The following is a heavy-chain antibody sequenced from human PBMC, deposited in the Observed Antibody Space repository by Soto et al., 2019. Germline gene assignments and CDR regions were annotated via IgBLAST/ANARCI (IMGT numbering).Heavy chain of an antibody. CDR3: ARGPDYYDSSGYYEVFFDY. CDR2: INAGNGNT. CDR1: GYTFTSYA. D-gene: IGHD3-22*01. V-gene: IGHV1-3*01. Sequence: ASVKVSCKASGYTFTSYAMHWVRQAPGQRLEWMGWINAGNGNTKYSQKFQGRVTITRDTSASTAYMELSGLRSEDTAVYYCARGPDYYDSSGYYEVFFDYWGQGTLVTVSS. J-gene: IGHJ4*02.